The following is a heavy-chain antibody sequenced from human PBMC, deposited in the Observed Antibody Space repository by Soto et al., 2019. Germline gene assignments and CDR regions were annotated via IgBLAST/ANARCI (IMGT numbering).Heavy chain of an antibody. J-gene: IGHJ4*02. Sequence: TLSLTCSVSGGSISSGGYYWSWIRQHPGKGLEWIGYIYYSGSTYYNPSLKSRVTISVDTSKNQFSLQLSSVTAADTAVYCCAGGRDSSGGSSPVGPLFDYWGQGTLVTGSS. D-gene: IGHD3-10*01. V-gene: IGHV4-31*03. CDR2: IYYSGST. CDR3: AGGRDSSGGSSPVGPLFDY. CDR1: GGSISSGGYY.